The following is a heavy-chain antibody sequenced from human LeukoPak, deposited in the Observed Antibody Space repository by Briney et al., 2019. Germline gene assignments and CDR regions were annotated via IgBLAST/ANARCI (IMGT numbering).Heavy chain of an antibody. Sequence: GGSLRLSCAASGFTFSSYGMHWVRQAPGKGLEWVSFIYSGTIHYSDSVKGRFTISRDNSKNTLYLQMNSLRAEDTAVYYCARRAGAYSHPYDYWGQGTLVTVSS. CDR2: IYSGTI. D-gene: IGHD4/OR15-4a*01. J-gene: IGHJ4*02. CDR3: ARRAGAYSHPYDY. CDR1: GFTFSSYG. V-gene: IGHV3-NL1*01.